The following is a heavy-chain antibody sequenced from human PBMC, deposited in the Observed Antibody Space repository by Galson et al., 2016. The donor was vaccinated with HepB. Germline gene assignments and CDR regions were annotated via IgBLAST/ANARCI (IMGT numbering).Heavy chain of an antibody. CDR2: IWYDGSNK. D-gene: IGHD1-14*01. CDR1: GFTFSSYT. J-gene: IGHJ3*02. CDR3: ARELWNHNTFDM. V-gene: IGHV3-33*08. Sequence: SLRLSCAASGFTFSSYTMNWVRQAPGKGLDWVAGIWYDGSNKYYGDSVKGRFTVSRDNSKNSLYLQMNSLRAEDTAVYYCARELWNHNTFDMWGQGTMVTVSS.